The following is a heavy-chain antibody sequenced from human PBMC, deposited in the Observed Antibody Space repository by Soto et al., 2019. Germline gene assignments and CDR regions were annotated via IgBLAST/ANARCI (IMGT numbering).Heavy chain of an antibody. Sequence: GSLIPSWADAAFGASSYRMGWVRQTPGKGLEWVAAITATGDRTYYADSVTGRFTISRDNSKKTHYLQMTSLRAEDTAMYYCATMNGYFEYWGQGTPVTVSS. V-gene: IGHV3-23*01. CDR3: ATMNGYFEY. D-gene: IGHD3-22*01. CDR2: ITATGDRT. J-gene: IGHJ4*02. CDR1: AFGASSYR.